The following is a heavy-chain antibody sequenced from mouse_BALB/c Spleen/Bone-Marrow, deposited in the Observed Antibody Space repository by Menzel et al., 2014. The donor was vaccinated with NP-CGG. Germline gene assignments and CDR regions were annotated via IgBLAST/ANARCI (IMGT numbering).Heavy chain of an antibody. V-gene: IGHV1-80*01. Sequence: VQRVESGAELVRPGSSVKISCKASGYVFSTYWMNWVKQRPGQGLERIGQIYPGDGDTNYNGKFKDKVILTADKSSSTAYMQLSSLTSEDSAVYFCARSCKGAMDYWGQGTSVTVSS. CDR2: IYPGDGDT. CDR3: ARSCKGAMDY. CDR1: GYVFSTYW. J-gene: IGHJ4*01.